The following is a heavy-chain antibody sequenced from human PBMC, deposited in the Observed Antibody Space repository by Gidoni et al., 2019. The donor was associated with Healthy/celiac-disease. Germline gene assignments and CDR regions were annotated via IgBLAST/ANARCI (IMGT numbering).Heavy chain of an antibody. Sequence: QLQLQESGPGLVKPSETLSLTCTVSGGSISNNNYNWGWIRQPQGKGLEWIGSIYYSGSTYYNPSLKSRVTISVDTSKNQFSLKLSSVTAADTAVYYCARQLVRDYGMDVWGQGTTVTVSS. CDR2: IYYSGST. J-gene: IGHJ6*02. CDR1: GGSISNNNYN. D-gene: IGHD6-6*01. V-gene: IGHV4-39*01. CDR3: ARQLVRDYGMDV.